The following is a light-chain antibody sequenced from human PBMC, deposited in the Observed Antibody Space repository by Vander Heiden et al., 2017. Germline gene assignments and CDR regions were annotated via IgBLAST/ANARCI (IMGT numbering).Light chain of an antibody. CDR1: ALQKQY. J-gene: IGLJ2*01. CDR3: QSADSSGTYVV. V-gene: IGLV3-25*03. CDR2: KDG. Sequence: SYELTQPPPVSVSAGQTARITCSGDALQKQYAYWYQQKPGQAPVLVIYKDGKRPSGIPERFSGSSSGTTVTLTISGVQAEDEADYYCQSADSSGTYVVFGGGTKLTVL.